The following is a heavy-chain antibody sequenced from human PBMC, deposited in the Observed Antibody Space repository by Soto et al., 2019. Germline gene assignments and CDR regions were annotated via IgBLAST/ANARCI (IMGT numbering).Heavy chain of an antibody. Sequence: QVQLQQWGAGPLRPLETLSLTCGVSGGSFSGYYWAWIRQSPGKGLERIGEINDRGSINYNPSLKSRVSISGDTSKNHYSLNLRSVTAADTAVYYCARESHDILTGPPWVWYFDLWGRGTLVTVSS. J-gene: IGHJ2*01. D-gene: IGHD3-9*01. V-gene: IGHV4-34*01. CDR2: INDRGSI. CDR1: GGSFSGYY. CDR3: ARESHDILTGPPWVWYFDL.